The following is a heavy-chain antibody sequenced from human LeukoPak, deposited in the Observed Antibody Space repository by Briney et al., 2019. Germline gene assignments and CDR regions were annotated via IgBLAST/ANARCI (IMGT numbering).Heavy chain of an antibody. CDR2: IYTSGST. V-gene: IGHV4-4*07. D-gene: IGHD3-22*01. CDR3: ARSESYYDSSGYYDYFDY. Sequence: SETLSLTCTVSGGSISSYYWSWIRQPAGKGLEWIGRIYTSGSTNYNPSLKSRVTMSVDTSKNQFSLKLSSVTAADTAVYYCARSESYYDSSGYYDYFDYWGQGTLVTVSS. J-gene: IGHJ4*02. CDR1: GGSISSYY.